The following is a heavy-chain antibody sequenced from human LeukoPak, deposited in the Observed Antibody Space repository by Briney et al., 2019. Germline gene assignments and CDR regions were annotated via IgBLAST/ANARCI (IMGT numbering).Heavy chain of an antibody. D-gene: IGHD1-26*01. CDR2: IHFSGNT. CDR3: ARRVQMGSASATSDTWLDP. CDR1: GDSISSYY. V-gene: IGHV4-59*01. Sequence: SETLSLTCTVSGDSISSYYWNWIRQPPGKGLEWIGHIHFSGNTNYNPSLKSRVTISLDSANNQFSLRLISVTAADTAVYYCARRVQMGSASATSDTWLDPWGQGTLVSVSP. J-gene: IGHJ5*02.